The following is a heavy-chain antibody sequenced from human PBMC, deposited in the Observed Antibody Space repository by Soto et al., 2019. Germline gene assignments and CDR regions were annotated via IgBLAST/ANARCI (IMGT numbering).Heavy chain of an antibody. CDR2: IDPTDSYT. CDR1: GCSFTRKW. CDR3: AKDRAYPRDYFHY. V-gene: IGHV5-10-1*01. J-gene: IGHJ4*02. Sequence: GESLKISCKASGCSFTRKWISWVRQMPGKGLEWMGRIDPTDSYTNYSPSFQGHVTISVDNSRNTVFLHMDSLRAEDTAVYYCAKDRAYPRDYFHYWGQGTLVTVSS.